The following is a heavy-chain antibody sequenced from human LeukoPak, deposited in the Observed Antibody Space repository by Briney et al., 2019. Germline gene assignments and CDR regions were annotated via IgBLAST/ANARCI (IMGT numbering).Heavy chain of an antibody. J-gene: IGHJ4*02. CDR1: GGSFSGYY. CDR3: ARAEQWLVFFDY. Sequence: SETLSLTCAVYGGSFSGYYWSWIRQPPGKGLEWIGEINHSGSTNYNPSLKSRVTISVDTSKNQFSLKLSSVTAADTAVYYCARAEQWLVFFDYWGQGTLVTVSP. CDR2: INHSGST. V-gene: IGHV4-34*01. D-gene: IGHD6-19*01.